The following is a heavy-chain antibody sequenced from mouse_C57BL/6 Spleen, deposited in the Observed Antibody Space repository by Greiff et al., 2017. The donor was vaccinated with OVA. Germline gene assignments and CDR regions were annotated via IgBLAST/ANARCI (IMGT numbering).Heavy chain of an antibody. J-gene: IGHJ3*01. Sequence: VQLQQSGAELVRPGASVTLSCKASGYTFTDYEMHWVKQTPVHGLEWIGAIDPETGGTAYNQKFKGKAILTADKSSSTAYMELRSLTSEDSAVYYCTRGSNRLTWCAYWGQGTLVTVSA. V-gene: IGHV1-15*01. CDR2: IDPETGGT. CDR1: GYTFTDYE. CDR3: TRGSNRLTWCAY.